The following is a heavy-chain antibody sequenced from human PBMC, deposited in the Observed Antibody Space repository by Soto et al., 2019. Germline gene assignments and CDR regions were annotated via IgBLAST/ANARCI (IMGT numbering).Heavy chain of an antibody. V-gene: IGHV1-69*01. CDR2: IIPIFGTA. CDR3: ARDRADIVVVPAAD. J-gene: IGHJ4*02. Sequence: QVQLVQSGAEVKKPGSSVKVSCKASGGTFSRYAISWVRQAPGQGLQWMGGIIPIFGTANYAQKFQDRVTITADEFTSTAYLELSSLRSEDTAVYYCARDRADIVVVPAADWGQGTLVTVSS. CDR1: GGTFSRYA. D-gene: IGHD2-2*01.